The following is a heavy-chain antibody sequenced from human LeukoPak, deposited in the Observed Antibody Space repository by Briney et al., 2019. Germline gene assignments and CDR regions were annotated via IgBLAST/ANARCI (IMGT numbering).Heavy chain of an antibody. V-gene: IGHV7-4-1*02. CDR2: INTNTGNP. Sequence: ASVNVSCKASGYTFTNYAMNWVRQAPGQGLEWMGWINTNTGNPTYAQGFTGRFVFSLDTSVSTAYLQISSLKAEDTAVYYCARGVSSSWYPVGYWGQGTLVTVSS. J-gene: IGHJ4*02. CDR1: GYTFTNYA. CDR3: ARGVSSSWYPVGY. D-gene: IGHD6-13*01.